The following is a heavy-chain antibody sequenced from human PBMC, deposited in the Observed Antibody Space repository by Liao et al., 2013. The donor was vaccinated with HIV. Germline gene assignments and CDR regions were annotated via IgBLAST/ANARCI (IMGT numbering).Heavy chain of an antibody. Sequence: QLQLQESGPGLVKPSETLSLTCTVSGGSISSSSYYWGWIRQPPGKGLEWIGSIYYSGSTNYNPSLKSRVTMSVDTSKNQLSLKLSSVTAADTAVYYCARTDQYYDFWNGYENWFDPWGQGTLVTVSS. J-gene: IGHJ5*02. V-gene: IGHV4-39*07. CDR2: IYYSGST. CDR3: ARTDQYYDFWNGYENWFDP. D-gene: IGHD3-3*01. CDR1: GGSISSSSYY.